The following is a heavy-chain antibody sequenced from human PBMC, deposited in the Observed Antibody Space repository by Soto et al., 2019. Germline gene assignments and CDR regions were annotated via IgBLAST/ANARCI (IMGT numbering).Heavy chain of an antibody. J-gene: IGHJ6*02. CDR3: ARGGLVALLFYYYYGMDV. Sequence: QVQLVQSGAEVKKPGASVKVSCKASGYTFTSYDINWVRQATGQGLEWMGWMNPNSGNTGYAQKFQGRVTMTRNTSIGTAYMELSSLRSEDTAVYYCARGGLVALLFYYYYGMDVWGQGTTVTVSS. V-gene: IGHV1-8*01. CDR2: MNPNSGNT. D-gene: IGHD6-6*01. CDR1: GYTFTSYD.